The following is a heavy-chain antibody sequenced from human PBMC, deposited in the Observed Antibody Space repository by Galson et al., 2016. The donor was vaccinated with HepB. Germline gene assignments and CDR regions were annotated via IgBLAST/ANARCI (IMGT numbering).Heavy chain of an antibody. Sequence: SLRLSCAASGFTFDDYAMHWVRQAPGKGLEWVSGINWNGGRTGYANSVKGRFTISSDDADNSLYLQMNSLRDENTAVYYWARYLVRSAFDMWGQGTMVTVSS. V-gene: IGHV3-20*04. J-gene: IGHJ3*02. D-gene: IGHD2-8*02. CDR3: ARYLVRSAFDM. CDR1: GFTFDDYA. CDR2: INWNGGRT.